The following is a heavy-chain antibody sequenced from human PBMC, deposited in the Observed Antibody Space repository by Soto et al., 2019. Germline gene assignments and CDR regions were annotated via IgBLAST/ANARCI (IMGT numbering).Heavy chain of an antibody. CDR3: ARGSEYSSSPNGSGPFDY. D-gene: IGHD6-6*01. Sequence: QVQLVQSGAEVKKPGSSVKVSCKASGGTFSSYAISWVRQAPGQGLEWMGGIIPIFGTANYAQKFQGRVTITADESTRTAYMELSSLRSEDTAEYYCARGSEYSSSPNGSGPFDYWGQGSLVTVSS. J-gene: IGHJ4*02. V-gene: IGHV1-69*01. CDR2: IIPIFGTA. CDR1: GGTFSSYA.